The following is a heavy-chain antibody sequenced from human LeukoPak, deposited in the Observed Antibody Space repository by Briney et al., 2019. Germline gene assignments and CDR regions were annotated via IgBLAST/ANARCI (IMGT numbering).Heavy chain of an antibody. CDR2: FDPEDGET. D-gene: IGHD3-22*01. CDR3: ATASSSGYYKWFDP. CDR1: GYTLTELS. Sequence: ASVKVSCKVSGYTLTELSVHWVRQAPGKGLEWMGGFDPEDGETIYAQKFQGRVTMTEDTSTDTAYMELSSLRSEDTAVYYCATASSSGYYKWFDPWGQGTLVTVSS. J-gene: IGHJ5*02. V-gene: IGHV1-24*01.